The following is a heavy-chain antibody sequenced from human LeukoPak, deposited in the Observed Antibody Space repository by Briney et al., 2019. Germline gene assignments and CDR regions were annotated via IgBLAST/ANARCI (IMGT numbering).Heavy chain of an antibody. V-gene: IGHV3-23*01. D-gene: IGHD2-21*01. J-gene: IGHJ4*02. CDR1: GFTFRSHA. Sequence: PGGSLRLSCVGSGFTFRSHAMSWVRQAPEKGLEFVSGIYENGGITYYADSVKGRFSISRDNSKNILYLQMDSLRGEDTAVYYCAKDFRIGYSAHFDYWGQGALVTVSS. CDR3: AKDFRIGYSAHFDY. CDR2: IYENGGIT.